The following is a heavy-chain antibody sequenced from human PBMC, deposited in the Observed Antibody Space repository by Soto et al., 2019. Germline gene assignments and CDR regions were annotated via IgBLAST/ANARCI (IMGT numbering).Heavy chain of an antibody. CDR2: ISGSGGTT. Sequence: GGSLRLSCAASGFTFSNSAMSWVRQAPGKGLEWVSAISGSGGTTYYADSVKGRFTISRDNSKNTLFLQMNSLRAEDTAVYYCARHYSSSAGRTFDYWGQGTLVTVSS. J-gene: IGHJ4*02. D-gene: IGHD6-6*01. CDR3: ARHYSSSAGRTFDY. CDR1: GFTFSNSA. V-gene: IGHV3-23*01.